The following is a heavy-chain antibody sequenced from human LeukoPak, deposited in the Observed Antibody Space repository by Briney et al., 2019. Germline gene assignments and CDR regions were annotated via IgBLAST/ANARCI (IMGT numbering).Heavy chain of an antibody. V-gene: IGHV4-38-2*02. D-gene: IGHD3-22*01. CDR3: ARVTNYYDSSGSSRFDY. CDR2: IYHSGST. Sequence: SETLSLTCTVSGYSISSGYYWGWIRQPPGKGLEWIGSIYHSGSTYYNPSLKSRVTISVDTSKNQFSLKLSSVTAADTAVYYCARVTNYYDSSGSSRFDYWGQGTLVTVSS. J-gene: IGHJ4*02. CDR1: GYSISSGYY.